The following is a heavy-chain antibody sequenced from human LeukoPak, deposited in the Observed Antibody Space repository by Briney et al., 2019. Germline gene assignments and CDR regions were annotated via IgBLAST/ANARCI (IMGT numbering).Heavy chain of an antibody. CDR3: ARVPLTDGSGSYYKRDIYYYYGMDV. D-gene: IGHD3-10*01. CDR1: GGSISSGSYY. J-gene: IGHJ6*02. V-gene: IGHV4-61*02. CDR2: IYTSGST. Sequence: SQTLSLTCTVSGGSISSGSYYWSWIRQPAGKGLEWIGRIYTSGSTNYNPSLKSRVTISVGTSKNQFSLKLSSVTAADTAVYYCARVPLTDGSGSYYKRDIYYYYGMDVWGQGTTVTVSS.